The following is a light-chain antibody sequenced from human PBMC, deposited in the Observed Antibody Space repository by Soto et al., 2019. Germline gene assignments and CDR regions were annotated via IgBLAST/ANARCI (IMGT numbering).Light chain of an antibody. CDR1: PAISSY. CDR2: AAS. Sequence: IQLTQSPSSLSASVGDRVTITCRASPAISSYLAWYQQKPGKAPELLIYAASTLQSGVPSRFRGSGSGTDFTLTISSLQPEDFATYYCQQLNSYPRTFGQGTKVEIK. CDR3: QQLNSYPRT. V-gene: IGKV1-9*01. J-gene: IGKJ1*01.